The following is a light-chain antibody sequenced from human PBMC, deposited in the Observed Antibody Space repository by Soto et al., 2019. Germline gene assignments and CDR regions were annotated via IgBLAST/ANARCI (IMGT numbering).Light chain of an antibody. V-gene: IGLV2-14*01. CDR2: DVT. J-gene: IGLJ3*02. Sequence: QSALTQPASMSGSPGQSITISCTGTSSDVGGYNYVSWYQQYPGKAPKLMIYDVTNRTSGVSDRFSGSKSDNTASLTISGLQAEDEADYYCSSYTSSSTWVFGGGTKLTVL. CDR3: SSYTSSSTWV. CDR1: SSDVGGYNY.